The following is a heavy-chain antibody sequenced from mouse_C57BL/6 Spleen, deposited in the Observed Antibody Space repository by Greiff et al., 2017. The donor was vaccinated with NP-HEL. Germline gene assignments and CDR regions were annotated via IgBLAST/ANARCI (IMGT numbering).Heavy chain of an antibody. CDR1: GYTFTSYG. J-gene: IGHJ2*01. Sequence: QVQLQQSGAELARPGASVKLSCKASGYTFTSYGISWVKQRPGQGLEWIGEIYPRSGNTYYNEKFKGKATLAADKSSSTAYMELRSLTSEDSAVYFWERKGNYGSSDYFDDWGQGTTLTVSS. D-gene: IGHD1-1*01. CDR2: IYPRSGNT. CDR3: ERKGNYGSSDYFDD. V-gene: IGHV1-81*01.